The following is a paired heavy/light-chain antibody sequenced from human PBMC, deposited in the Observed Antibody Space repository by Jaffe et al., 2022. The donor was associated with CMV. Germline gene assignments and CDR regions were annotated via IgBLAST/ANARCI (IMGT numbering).Heavy chain of an antibody. CDR2: ISGSGSST. CDR3: AKHPLAVYYDGSGPFDS. D-gene: IGHD3-22*01. Sequence: EVQLVESGGVLVQPGGSLRLSCETSGFTFTSYAMGWVRQAPGQGLEWVSTISGSGSSTYYSDSVKGRFTVSRDSSANTLFLQMNSLRAEDTALYYCAKHPLAVYYDGSGPFDSWGQGTLVTVSS. V-gene: IGHV3-23*04. J-gene: IGHJ4*02. CDR1: GFTFTSYA.
Light chain of an antibody. CDR2: GAS. V-gene: IGKV3-15*01. CDR1: QSVGSD. Sequence: EIVMTQSPATLSVSPGERATLSCRASQSVGSDLAWYQQKPGQAPRLLIYGASSRGIGVPARFSGSGSGTEFTLTISSLQSEDFAIYYCQQYSTWPPMYTFGQGTRLEIK. J-gene: IGKJ2*01. CDR3: QQYSTWPPMYT.